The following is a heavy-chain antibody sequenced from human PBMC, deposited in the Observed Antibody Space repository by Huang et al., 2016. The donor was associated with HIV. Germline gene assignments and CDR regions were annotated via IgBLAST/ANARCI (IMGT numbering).Heavy chain of an antibody. Sequence: QVQLVESGGGVVQPGRSLMLSCAASGLTLSSYAMHWVRQAPGKGLEWVAVISYDGINKYYADSVKGRFTISRDNSKNTLYLQMNSLRAEDTAVYYCARGLGGPSDYWGQGTLVTVSS. CDR1: GLTLSSYA. J-gene: IGHJ4*02. V-gene: IGHV3-30-3*01. D-gene: IGHD3-16*01. CDR3: ARGLGGPSDY. CDR2: ISYDGINK.